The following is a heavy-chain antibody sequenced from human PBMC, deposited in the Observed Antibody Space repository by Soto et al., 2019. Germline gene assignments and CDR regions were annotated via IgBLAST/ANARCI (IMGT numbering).Heavy chain of an antibody. D-gene: IGHD3-3*01. J-gene: IGHJ5*02. CDR3: ARGVTPNYDFWSGSPRSNNWFDP. Sequence: GGPLRLSCAASGFTFSSYSMNWVRQAPGKGLEWVSSISSSSSYIYYADSVKGRFTISRDNAKNSLYLQMNSLRAEDTAVYYCARGVTPNYDFWSGSPRSNNWFDPWGQGTLVTVSS. CDR2: ISSSSSYI. CDR1: GFTFSSYS. V-gene: IGHV3-21*01.